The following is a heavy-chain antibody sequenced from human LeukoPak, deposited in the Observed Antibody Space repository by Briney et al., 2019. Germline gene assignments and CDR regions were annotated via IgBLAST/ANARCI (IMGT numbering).Heavy chain of an antibody. CDR1: GFTFSSYA. J-gene: IGHJ5*02. D-gene: IGHD3-3*01. Sequence: GGSLRLSCAASGFTFSSYAMTWVRQAPGKGLEWVSTLSGSGGSTYYPDSVKGRFTISRDNSKNTPYLQMNSLRAEDTAVYYCAKAAGGDSWSGSRTWFDPWGQGTLVTVSS. CDR3: AKAAGGDSWSGSRTWFDP. CDR2: LSGSGGST. V-gene: IGHV3-23*01.